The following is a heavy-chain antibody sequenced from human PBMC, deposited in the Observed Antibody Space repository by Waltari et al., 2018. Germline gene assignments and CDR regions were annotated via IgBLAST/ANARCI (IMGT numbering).Heavy chain of an antibody. J-gene: IGHJ4*02. Sequence: EVQLVESGGGLVQPGGSLRLSCAASGFSLSDYGMNWVRQAQGKGLEWVSFISSSGPTIHYADSVKGRFTVSRDNTENSLSLQMNGLRAEDTAIYYCARVWGVTTSDFWGQGTLVTVSS. D-gene: IGHD4-17*01. V-gene: IGHV3-48*03. CDR3: ARVWGVTTSDF. CDR1: GFSLSDYG. CDR2: ISSSGPTI.